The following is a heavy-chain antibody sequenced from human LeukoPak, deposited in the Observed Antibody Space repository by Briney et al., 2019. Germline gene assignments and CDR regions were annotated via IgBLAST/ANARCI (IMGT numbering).Heavy chain of an antibody. CDR1: GFTFSSYS. Sequence: GGSLRLSRAASGFTFSSYSMNWVRQAPGKGLEWVSSISSSSSYIYYADSVKGRFTISRDNAKNSLYLQMNSLRAEDTAVYYCASSIPKYYDYVWGSYREGAFDIWGQGTMVTVSS. V-gene: IGHV3-21*01. CDR3: ASSIPKYYDYVWGSYREGAFDI. CDR2: ISSSSSYI. J-gene: IGHJ3*02. D-gene: IGHD3-16*02.